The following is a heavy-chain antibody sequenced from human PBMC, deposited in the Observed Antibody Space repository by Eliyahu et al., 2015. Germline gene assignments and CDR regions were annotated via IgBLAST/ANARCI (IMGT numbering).Heavy chain of an antibody. J-gene: IGHJ4*02. Sequence: QVQLVESGGGVVQPGRSLRLSCAASGFTFSXYAMHWVRQAPGKGLEXVAVISXDGRNKYYADSVKGRFTISRDNSKNTLYLQMNSLRAEDTALYYCARDPGTLGDQLGAFDYWGQGTLVTVSS. CDR3: ARDPGTLGDQLGAFDY. D-gene: IGHD3-16*01. CDR2: ISXDGRNK. V-gene: IGHV3-30*04. CDR1: GFTFSXYA.